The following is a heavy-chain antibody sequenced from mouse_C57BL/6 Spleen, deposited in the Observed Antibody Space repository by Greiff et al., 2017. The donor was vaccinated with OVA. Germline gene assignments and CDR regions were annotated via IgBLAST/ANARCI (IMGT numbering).Heavy chain of an antibody. J-gene: IGHJ4*01. CDR1: GFSLTSYG. CDR3: AREEEAAQATNYAMDY. V-gene: IGHV2-6*03. D-gene: IGHD3-2*02. Sequence: QVQLKESGPGLVAPSQSLSITCTVSGFSLTSYGVHWVRQPPGKGLEWLVVIWSDGSTTYNSALKSRLSISKDNSKSQVFLKMNSLQTDDTAMYYCAREEEAAQATNYAMDYWGQGTSVTVSS. CDR2: IWSDGST.